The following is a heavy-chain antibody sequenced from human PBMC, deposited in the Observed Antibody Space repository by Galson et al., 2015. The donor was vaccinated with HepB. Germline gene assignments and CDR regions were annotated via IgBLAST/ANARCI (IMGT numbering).Heavy chain of an antibody. CDR3: AKILVSKLVVPAAIPFDY. D-gene: IGHD2-2*02. V-gene: IGHV3-30*18. CDR2: ISYDGSNK. CDR1: GFTFSSYG. J-gene: IGHJ4*02. Sequence: SLRLSCAASGFTFSSYGMHWVRQAPGKGLEWVAVISYDGSNKYYADSVKGRFTISRDNSKNTLYLQMNSLRAEDTAVYYCAKILVSKLVVPAAIPFDYWGQGTLVTVSS.